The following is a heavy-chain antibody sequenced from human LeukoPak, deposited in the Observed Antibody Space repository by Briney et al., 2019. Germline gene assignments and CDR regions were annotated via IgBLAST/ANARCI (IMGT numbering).Heavy chain of an antibody. CDR3: ARGNSGSDY. J-gene: IGHJ4*02. V-gene: IGHV1-2*02. CDR2: INPNSGDT. Sequence: GASVKVSCKASGYIFNGYYIHWVRQAPGQGLEWMGWINPNSGDTNYPQKFQGRVTMAWDTSISTAYMELSRLKSDDTAGYYCARGNSGSDYWGQGTLVTVSS. D-gene: IGHD5-12*01. CDR1: GYIFNGYY.